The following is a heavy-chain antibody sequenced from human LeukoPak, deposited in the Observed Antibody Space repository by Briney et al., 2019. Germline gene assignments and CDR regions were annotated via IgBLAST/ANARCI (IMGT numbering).Heavy chain of an antibody. CDR1: GCTFNGYA. CDR2: IIPILGIA. Sequence: ASVKVSCKASGCTFNGYAIRWVRQAPAQGLEWMGMIIPILGIANYAQKFQGRVTITADKSTSKAYMELSSPRSEDTAVYYCARDGQQLDTQGSYYYYGMDVWGQGTTVTVSS. J-gene: IGHJ6*02. CDR3: ARDGQQLDTQGSYYYYGMDV. V-gene: IGHV1-69*04. D-gene: IGHD6-13*01.